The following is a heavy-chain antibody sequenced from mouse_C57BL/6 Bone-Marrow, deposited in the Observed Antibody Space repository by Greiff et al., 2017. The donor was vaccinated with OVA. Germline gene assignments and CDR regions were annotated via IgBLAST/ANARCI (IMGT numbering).Heavy chain of an antibody. CDR2: ILPGSGST. J-gene: IGHJ4*01. CDR3: AKPLYFDGSTYYAMDY. V-gene: IGHV1-9*01. D-gene: IGHD1-1*01. Sequence: VKLQESGAELMKPGASVKLSCKATGYTFTGYWIEWVKQRPGHGLEWIGEILPGSGSTNYNEKFKGKATFTADTSSNTAYMQLSSLTTEDSAIYYCAKPLYFDGSTYYAMDYWGQGTSVTVSS. CDR1: GYTFTGYW.